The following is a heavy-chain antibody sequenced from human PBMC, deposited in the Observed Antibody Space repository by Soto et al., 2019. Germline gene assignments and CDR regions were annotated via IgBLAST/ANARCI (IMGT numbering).Heavy chain of an antibody. J-gene: IGHJ6*03. CDR1: GDSFNDYY. CDR2: INPNGGVT. CDR3: ARESGGAPATLDYYYFYMDV. Sequence: QVQLVQSGAEVRKPGASVTVSCRSSGDSFNDYYIHWVRQAPGQGFEWMGWINPNGGVTKYAQKFQGWVSMTRDTSIRTVSMQLSRLRSDDTAVYYCARESGGAPATLDYYYFYMDVWGTGTTVTVSS. D-gene: IGHD1-26*01. V-gene: IGHV1-2*04.